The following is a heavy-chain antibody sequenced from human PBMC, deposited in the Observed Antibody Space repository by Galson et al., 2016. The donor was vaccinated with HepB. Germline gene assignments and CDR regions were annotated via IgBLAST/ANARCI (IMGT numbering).Heavy chain of an antibody. CDR1: GFTVSSNY. J-gene: IGHJ3*02. D-gene: IGHD1-1*01. CDR3: ARGNDHGTGAFGI. CDR2: IYSGGDT. Sequence: SLRLSCAASGFTVSSNYMSWVRQAPGKGPEWVSIIYSGGDTYYADSVKGRFTISRDTLRNTLYVQMNSLRAEDTAVYCCARGNDHGTGAFGIWGQGTMVTLSS. V-gene: IGHV3-66*01.